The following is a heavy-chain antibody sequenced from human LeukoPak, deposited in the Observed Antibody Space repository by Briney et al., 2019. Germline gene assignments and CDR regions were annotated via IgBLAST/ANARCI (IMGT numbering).Heavy chain of an antibody. CDR3: TTVGTVTAFDFGY. CDR1: GFTFRNAW. J-gene: IGHJ4*02. Sequence: KPGGSLRHSCAVSGFTFRNAWLSWVRQAPGKGLEWVGRIKSKPYGGTTDYAAPVKGRYTITSDDSKNTLYLQMNSLKTEDTAVYYCTTVGTVTAFDFGYEGQGTLVTVSS. D-gene: IGHD4-11*01. CDR2: IKSKPYGGTT. V-gene: IGHV3-15*01.